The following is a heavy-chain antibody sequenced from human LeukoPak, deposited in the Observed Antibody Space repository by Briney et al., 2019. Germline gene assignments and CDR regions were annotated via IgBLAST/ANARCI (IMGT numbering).Heavy chain of an antibody. V-gene: IGHV1-24*01. CDR1: GYTLTELS. CDR3: ATGHYYDSSGPPDY. J-gene: IGHJ4*02. Sequence: ASVKVSCKVSGYTLTELSMHWVRQAPGKGLERMGGFDPEDGETIYAQKFQGRVTMTEDASTDTAYMELSSLRSEDTAVYYCATGHYYDSSGPPDYWGQGTLVTVSS. CDR2: FDPEDGET. D-gene: IGHD3-22*01.